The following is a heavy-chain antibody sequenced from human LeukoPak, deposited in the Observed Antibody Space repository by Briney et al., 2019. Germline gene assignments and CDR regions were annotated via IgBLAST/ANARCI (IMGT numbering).Heavy chain of an antibody. V-gene: IGHV1-2*02. D-gene: IGHD5-18*01. Sequence: ASVKVSCKASGYTFTGYYMHWVRQAPGQGLEWMGWINPNSGGTNYAQKFQGRVTMTRDTSTSTVYMELSSLRSEDTAVYYCARERTGSDTAMVTYYFDYWGQGTLVTVSS. CDR1: GYTFTGYY. CDR3: ARERTGSDTAMVTYYFDY. CDR2: INPNSGGT. J-gene: IGHJ4*02.